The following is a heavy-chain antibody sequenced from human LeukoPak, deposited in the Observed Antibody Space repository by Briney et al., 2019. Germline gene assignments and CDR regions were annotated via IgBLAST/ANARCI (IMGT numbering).Heavy chain of an antibody. J-gene: IGHJ5*02. Sequence: PGGSLRLSCAASGFTFSSYSMNWVRQAPGKGLEWVSYISSSSSTIYYADSVKGRFTISRDNAKNSLYLRMNSLRAEDTAVYYCARASSGWYNWFDPWGQGTLVTVSS. CDR2: ISSSSSTI. CDR3: ARASSGWYNWFDP. CDR1: GFTFSSYS. D-gene: IGHD6-19*01. V-gene: IGHV3-48*01.